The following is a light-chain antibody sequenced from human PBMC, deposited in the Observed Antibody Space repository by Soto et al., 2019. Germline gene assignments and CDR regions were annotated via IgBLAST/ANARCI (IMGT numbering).Light chain of an antibody. CDR3: CSYAGSYPYV. CDR2: EVT. J-gene: IGLJ1*01. Sequence: QSVLTQPPSASGSPGQSVTISCTGTSSDVGGYDYVSWYQQRPGKAPKLLIHEVTKRPSGVPDRFSGSKSGNTASLTISGLQAEDEADYYCCSYAGSYPYVFGTGTKVTVL. CDR1: SSDVGGYDY. V-gene: IGLV2-8*01.